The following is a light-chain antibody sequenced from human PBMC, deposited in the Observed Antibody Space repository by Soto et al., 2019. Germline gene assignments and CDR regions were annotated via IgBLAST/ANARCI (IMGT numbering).Light chain of an antibody. Sequence: EIVMTQSPSTLSVSPGERAILSCRASQSVSSNLAWYQQKPGQAPRLLIYGASTRATGIPARFSGSGSGTEFTLTISSLQSEDFATYYCQQYNSYSRTFGQGTKVDIK. CDR3: QQYNSYSRT. CDR2: GAS. V-gene: IGKV3-15*01. CDR1: QSVSSN. J-gene: IGKJ1*01.